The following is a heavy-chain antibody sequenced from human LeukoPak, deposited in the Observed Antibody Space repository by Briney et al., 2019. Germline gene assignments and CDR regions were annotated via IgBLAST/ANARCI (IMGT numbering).Heavy chain of an antibody. CDR3: ASSHIAAAGTARLDY. Sequence: SETLSLTRTLSGGSISRYYWSWMRQPPGQGVEWIGDIYYSGSTNYNPSLKSRVTISVDTSKNQFSLKLSSVTAADTAVYYCASSHIAAAGTARLDYWGQGTLVTVSS. CDR2: IYYSGST. D-gene: IGHD6-13*01. J-gene: IGHJ4*02. CDR1: GGSISRYY. V-gene: IGHV4-59*08.